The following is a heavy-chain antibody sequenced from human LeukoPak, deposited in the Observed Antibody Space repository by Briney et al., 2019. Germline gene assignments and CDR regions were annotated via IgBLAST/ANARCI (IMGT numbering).Heavy chain of an antibody. CDR1: GYTFTSYA. D-gene: IGHD6-13*01. V-gene: IGHV7-4-1*02. Sequence: GASVKVSCKASGYTFTSYAMNWVRQAPGQGLEWMGWINTNTGNPTYAQGLTGRFVFSLDTSVSTAYLQISSLKAEDTAVYYCARDYRSGSSSWSSFDYWGQGTLVTVSS. J-gene: IGHJ4*02. CDR3: ARDYRSGSSSWSSFDY. CDR2: INTNTGNP.